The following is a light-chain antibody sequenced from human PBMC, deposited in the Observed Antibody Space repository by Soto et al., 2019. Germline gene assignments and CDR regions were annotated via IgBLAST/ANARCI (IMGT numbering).Light chain of an antibody. J-gene: IGKJ1*01. CDR2: KAS. CDR3: QHYNSYSEA. V-gene: IGKV1-5*03. CDR1: QTISSW. Sequence: DIQMTQSPSTLSGSVGDRVTITCRASQTISSWLAWYQQKPGKAPKXLIYKASTLKSGVPSRLSGSGSGTEFTLTISSLQPDDGATYYCQHYNSYSEAFGQGTKVDI.